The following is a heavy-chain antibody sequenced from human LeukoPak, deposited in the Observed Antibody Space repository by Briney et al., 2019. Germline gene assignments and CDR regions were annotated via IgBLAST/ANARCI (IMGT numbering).Heavy chain of an antibody. D-gene: IGHD3-22*01. V-gene: IGHV3-33*06. CDR2: IWYDGSNK. CDR1: GFTFSSYG. J-gene: IGHJ4*02. CDR3: AKDRYYDSSGYFDY. Sequence: QPGRSLRLSCAASGFTFSSYGMHWVRQAPGKGLEWVAVIWYDGSNKYYADSVRGRFTISRDNSKNTLYLQMNSLRAEDTAVYYCAKDRYYDSSGYFDYWGQGTLVTVSS.